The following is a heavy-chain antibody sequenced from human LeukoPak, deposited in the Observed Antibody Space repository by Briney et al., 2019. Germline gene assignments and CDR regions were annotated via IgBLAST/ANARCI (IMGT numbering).Heavy chain of an antibody. J-gene: IGHJ5*02. CDR2: VDPEDGET. V-gene: IGHV1-69-2*01. CDR1: GYTFTDCD. CDR3: ATTPLRRDWFDP. D-gene: IGHD5-24*01. Sequence: ATVKISCKVSGYTFTDCDMHWGQHPHGKGLEWMGLVDPEDGETIYAEKFQGSLTITADTSTDTAYMEQSSLVSEDETVEYCATTPLRRDWFDPWGQGTLVTVSS.